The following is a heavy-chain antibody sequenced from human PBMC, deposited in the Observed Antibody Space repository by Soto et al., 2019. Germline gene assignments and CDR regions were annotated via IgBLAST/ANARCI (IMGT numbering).Heavy chain of an antibody. D-gene: IGHD2-15*01. CDR3: TTDPNSTYCRGGSCHDY. CDR2: IKSKTDGGTT. CDR1: GFTFSNAW. Sequence: EVQLVESGGGLVKPGGSLRLSCAASGFTFSNAWMSWVRQAPGKGLEWVGRIKSKTDGGTTDYAAPVKGRFTISRDDSKNTLDLQMNSLKTEDTAVYYCTTDPNSTYCRGGSCHDYWGQGTLVTVSS. V-gene: IGHV3-15*01. J-gene: IGHJ4*02.